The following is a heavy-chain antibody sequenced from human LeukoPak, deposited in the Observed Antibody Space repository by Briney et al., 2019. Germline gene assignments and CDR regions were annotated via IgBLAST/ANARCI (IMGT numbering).Heavy chain of an antibody. CDR1: GGSISSSSYY. CDR2: IYYSGST. D-gene: IGHD5-12*01. Sequence: SETLSLTCTVSGGSISSSSYYWGWIRQSPGKGLEWIGSIYYSGSTYYNPSLKSRVTISVDTSKNQFSLKLSSVTAADTAVYYCARGHSGYVLAWGQGTLVTVSS. V-gene: IGHV4-39*07. J-gene: IGHJ5*02. CDR3: ARGHSGYVLA.